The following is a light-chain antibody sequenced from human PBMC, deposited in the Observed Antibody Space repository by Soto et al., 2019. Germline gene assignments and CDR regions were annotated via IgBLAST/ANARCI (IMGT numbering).Light chain of an antibody. J-gene: IGLJ1*01. V-gene: IGLV2-14*01. Sequence: ALAQPSSVSGSPGQSITISCTGTSTDVGGYNYVSWYQHHPGKGPKLIIYEVSNRPSGVSDRFSGSKSGNKASLIISNLEAEDESEYYCGSYTSTDTPFVFGTGNKVT. CDR1: STDVGGYNY. CDR3: GSYTSTDTPFV. CDR2: EVS.